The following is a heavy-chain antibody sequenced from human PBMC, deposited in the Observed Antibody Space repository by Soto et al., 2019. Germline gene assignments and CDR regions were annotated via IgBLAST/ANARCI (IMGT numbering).Heavy chain of an antibody. CDR1: GFTFSTYG. Sequence: QVQLVESGGGVVQPGRSLRLSCAASGFTFSTYGMHWVRQAPGKGLEWVAVISYDGSNTYYADSVKGRFTISRDNSKNTLYLQMNSLRAEDTAVFYCAKDRGCYFDYWGQGTLVTVSS. V-gene: IGHV3-30*18. CDR3: AKDRGCYFDY. CDR2: ISYDGSNT. D-gene: IGHD1-26*01. J-gene: IGHJ4*02.